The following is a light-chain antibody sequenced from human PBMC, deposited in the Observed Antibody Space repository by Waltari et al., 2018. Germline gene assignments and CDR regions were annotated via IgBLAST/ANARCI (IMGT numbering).Light chain of an antibody. CDR1: SSDVGGYNY. CDR3: SSYAGSNNVV. J-gene: IGLJ2*01. CDR2: EVS. V-gene: IGLV2-8*01. Sequence: QSALTQPPSASGSPGQSVTISCTGTSSDVGGYNYVSWYHQHPGNAPKLMIYEVSKRPSRVPDRFSGSKSGNTASLTVSGRQAEDEADYYCSSYAGSNNVVFGGGTKLTVL.